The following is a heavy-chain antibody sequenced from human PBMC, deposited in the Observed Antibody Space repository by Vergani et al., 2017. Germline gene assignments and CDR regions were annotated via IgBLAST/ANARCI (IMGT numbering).Heavy chain of an antibody. CDR1: GGSFTSYH. CDR3: ARLRAVAGTYYFDY. D-gene: IGHD6-19*01. V-gene: IGHV4-34*01. J-gene: IGHJ4*02. Sequence: QVQLQQWGGGLLKPSETLSLTCVVNGGSFTSYHWTWIRQSPGEGLEWVGDIDHTGRPDYNPSLKSRLTMSVDKSRNQFSLKLSSVTAADTAVYYCARLRAVAGTYYFDYWGQGTLVTVSS. CDR2: IDHTGRP.